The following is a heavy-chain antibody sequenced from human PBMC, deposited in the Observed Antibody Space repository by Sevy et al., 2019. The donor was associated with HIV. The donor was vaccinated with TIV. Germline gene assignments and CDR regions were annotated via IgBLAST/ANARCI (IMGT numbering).Heavy chain of an antibody. J-gene: IGHJ3*02. CDR3: ARSHSRITMIVVVDAFDI. CDR1: GYTFTGYY. CDR2: INPNSGGT. D-gene: IGHD3-22*01. Sequence: ASVKVSCKASGYTFTGYYMHWVRQAPGQGLEWMGWINPNSGGTNYAQKFQGRVTMTRDTSISTAYMELSRLRSDDTAVYYCARSHSRITMIVVVDAFDIWGQGTMVTVSS. V-gene: IGHV1-2*02.